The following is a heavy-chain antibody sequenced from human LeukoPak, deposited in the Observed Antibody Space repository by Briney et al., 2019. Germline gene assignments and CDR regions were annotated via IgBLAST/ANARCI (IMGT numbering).Heavy chain of an antibody. V-gene: IGHV3-23*01. CDR1: GFTFSSYA. D-gene: IGHD3-22*01. CDR2: ISGRGGST. J-gene: IGHJ4*02. CDR3: AKTNYYYDSSGSMYYFDY. Sequence: GGSLRLSCAASGFTFSSYAMSWVRQAPGKGLEWVSAISGRGGSTYYADSVKGRFTISRDNSKYTLYLQMNSLRAEDTAVYYCAKTNYYYDSSGSMYYFDYWGQGTLVTVSS.